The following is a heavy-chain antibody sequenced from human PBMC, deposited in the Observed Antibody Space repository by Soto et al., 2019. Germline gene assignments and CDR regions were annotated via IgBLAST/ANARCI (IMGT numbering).Heavy chain of an antibody. CDR1: GGSFSGYY. CDR2: INHSGST. CDR3: ARGRVAYCGGDCYFYYGMDV. V-gene: IGHV4-34*01. Sequence: SETLSLTCAVYGGSFSGYYWSWIRQPPGKGLEWIGEINHSGSTNYNPSLKSRVAISVDTSKNQFSLKLSSVTAADTAVYYCARGRVAYCGGDCYFYYGMDVWGQGTMVTVAS. D-gene: IGHD2-21*02. J-gene: IGHJ6*02.